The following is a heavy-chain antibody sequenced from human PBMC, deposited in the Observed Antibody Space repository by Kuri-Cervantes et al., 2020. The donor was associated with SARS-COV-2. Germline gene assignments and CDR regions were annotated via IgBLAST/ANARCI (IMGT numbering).Heavy chain of an antibody. V-gene: IGHV3-30-3*01. CDR3: AKDQGDSYGISYFDY. CDR2: ISYDGSNK. CDR1: GFTFSSCA. J-gene: IGHJ4*02. D-gene: IGHD5-18*01. Sequence: GGSLRLSCAASGFTFSSCAMHWVRQAPGKGLEWVAVISYDGSNKYYADSVKGRFTISRDNSKNTLYLQMNSLRAEDTAVYYCAKDQGDSYGISYFDYWGQGTLVTVSS.